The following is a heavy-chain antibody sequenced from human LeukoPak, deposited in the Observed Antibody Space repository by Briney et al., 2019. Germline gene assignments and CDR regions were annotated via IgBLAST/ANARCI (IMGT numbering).Heavy chain of an antibody. V-gene: IGHV4-34*01. D-gene: IGHD6-6*01. CDR3: ARGRGAARFVTIEFDY. J-gene: IGHJ4*02. Sequence: SETLSLTCAVYGGSFSGYHWSWIRQPPGKGLEWIGEVNHRGSTNYNPSLKSRVTMSVDTSKNQFSLKLSSVTAADTAVYYCARGRGAARFVTIEFDYWGQGALVTVSS. CDR2: VNHRGST. CDR1: GGSFSGYH.